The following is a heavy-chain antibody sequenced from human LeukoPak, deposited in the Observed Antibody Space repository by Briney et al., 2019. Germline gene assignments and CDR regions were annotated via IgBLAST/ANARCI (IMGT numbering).Heavy chain of an antibody. D-gene: IGHD1-1*01. CDR1: GFTFSIYG. CDR3: AKDGGSYNWNDYGMDV. V-gene: IGHV3-30*18. CDR2: ISYDGSNK. J-gene: IGHJ6*02. Sequence: PLRSLRLSCAASGFTFSIYGMRWVRHPPGKGREWVAVISYDGSNKYYADSVKGRFTISRENSKKTLYLQMNSLRDEATVVYYCAKDGGSYNWNDYGMDVWGQGTTVTVSS.